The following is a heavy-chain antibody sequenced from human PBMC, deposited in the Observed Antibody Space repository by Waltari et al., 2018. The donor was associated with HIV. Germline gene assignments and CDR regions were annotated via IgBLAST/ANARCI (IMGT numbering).Heavy chain of an antibody. CDR2: FDPEDAET. J-gene: IGHJ4*02. D-gene: IGHD2-2*01. Sequence: QVQLVQSGAEVQKPGASVKGYCQAFGYTRPELSLHWVRQAPGKGLEWMGGFDPEDAETIYAQKFQGRVTMTEDTSTDTAYMELSSLRSEDTALYYCATAQICSTSSCYDYWGQGTLVTVSS. CDR1: GYTRPELS. CDR3: ATAQICSTSSCYDY. V-gene: IGHV1-24*01.